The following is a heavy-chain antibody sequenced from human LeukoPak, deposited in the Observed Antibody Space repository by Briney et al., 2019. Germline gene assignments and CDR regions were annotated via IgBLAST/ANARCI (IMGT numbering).Heavy chain of an antibody. CDR2: ISKSSSNI. V-gene: IGHV3-21*01. D-gene: IGHD6-19*01. Sequence: GGSLRLSCAASGFTFSSYSMNWVRQAPGKGLEGVALISKSSSNIYYGDSVKGRFSISRDNARNSLYLQMSSLTAEDTAVYYCARDVLLGQWLIGPNYSGQGTLVTVSS. J-gene: IGHJ4*01. CDR3: ARDVLLGQWLIGPNY. CDR1: GFTFSSYS.